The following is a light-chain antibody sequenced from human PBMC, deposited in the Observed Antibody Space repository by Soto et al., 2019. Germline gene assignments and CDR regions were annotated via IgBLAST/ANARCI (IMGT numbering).Light chain of an antibody. V-gene: IGLV2-14*01. CDR2: EIN. CDR3: WSYTSRSTNV. CDR1: SSDIGGYNF. Sequence: QSALTQPASVSGSPGQSITISCTGTSSDIGGYNFVSWYQHLPGKAPKLMIFEINKRPSGVSNRFSGSKSSNTASLTISGLQPEDEADYYCWSYTSRSTNVFGTGTKLTVL. J-gene: IGLJ1*01.